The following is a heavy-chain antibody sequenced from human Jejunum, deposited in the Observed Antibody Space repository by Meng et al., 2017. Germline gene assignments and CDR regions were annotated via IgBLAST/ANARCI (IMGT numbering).Heavy chain of an antibody. J-gene: IGHJ4*02. CDR1: GGSISSTTTY. CDR3: ARNRTQGLFDI. V-gene: IGHV4-39*01. D-gene: IGHD1/OR15-1a*01. Sequence: QVQMQESGPGLVKPSETLSLTCTVSGGSISSTTTYWGWIRQPPGKTLEWIGSIYYSGSTHYNPSLKRRVFVSIDTSKDQFSLKLTSAAAADTAIYYCARNRTQGLFDIWSQGTLVTVSS. CDR2: IYYSGST.